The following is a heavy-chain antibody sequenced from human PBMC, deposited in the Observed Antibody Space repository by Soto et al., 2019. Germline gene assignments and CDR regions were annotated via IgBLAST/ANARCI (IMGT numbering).Heavy chain of an antibody. V-gene: IGHV4-59*01. CDR1: GGSISSYS. CDR2: IYYSGST. D-gene: IGHD1-26*01. CDR3: ARYSLGAFDI. J-gene: IGHJ3*02. Sequence: LETLSLTCAVSGGSISSYSWSWIRQPPGKGLEWIGYIYYSGSTNYNPSLRSRASISVDTSKNHLSLKLSSVTAADTAVYYCARYSLGAFDIWGQGTMVTVSS.